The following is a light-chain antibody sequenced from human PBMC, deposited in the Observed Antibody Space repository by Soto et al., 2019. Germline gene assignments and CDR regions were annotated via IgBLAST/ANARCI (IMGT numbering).Light chain of an antibody. CDR2: GAS. CDR3: QQYNNWPWT. V-gene: IGKV3-20*01. CDR1: QSVSSSY. Sequence: EVVLTQSPGTLSLSPWERVTLSCRASQSVSSSYLAWYQRKPGQAPRLLIYGASSRATGIPDRFSGGGSGTDFTLTISRLEPEDFAVYYCQQYNNWPWTFGQGTKVDIK. J-gene: IGKJ1*01.